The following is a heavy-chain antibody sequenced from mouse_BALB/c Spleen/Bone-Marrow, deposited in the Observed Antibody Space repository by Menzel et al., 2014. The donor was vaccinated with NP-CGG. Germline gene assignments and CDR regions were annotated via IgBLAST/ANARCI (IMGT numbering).Heavy chain of an antibody. D-gene: IGHD4-1*01. J-gene: IGHJ2*01. Sequence: EVMLVESGGGLVQPGGSRKLSCAASGFIFSSFGMHWVRQAPEKGLGWVAYISSGSSTIFYADTVKGRFTISRDNPKNTLFLQMTSLRSEDTAIYYCTRGGNWEDFDYWGQGTTLTVSS. CDR2: ISSGSSTI. CDR1: GFIFSSFG. CDR3: TRGGNWEDFDY. V-gene: IGHV5-17*02.